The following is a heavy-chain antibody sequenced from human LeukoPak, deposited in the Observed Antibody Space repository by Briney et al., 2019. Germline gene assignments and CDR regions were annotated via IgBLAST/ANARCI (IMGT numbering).Heavy chain of an antibody. V-gene: IGHV3-7*03. J-gene: IGHJ6*04. CDR3: ARGRVVVVAATYYYGMDV. CDR2: IKQDGSEK. Sequence: GGSLRLSCAASGFTFSSYWMSWVRQAPGKGLEWVANIKQDGSEKYYVDSVKGRFTISRDNAKNSLYLQMNSLRAEDTAVYYCARGRVVVVAATYYYGMDVWGKGTTVTVSS. D-gene: IGHD2-15*01. CDR1: GFTFSSYW.